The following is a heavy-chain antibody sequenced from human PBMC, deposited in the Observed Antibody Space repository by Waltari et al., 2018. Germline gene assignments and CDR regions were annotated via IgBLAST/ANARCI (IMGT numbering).Heavy chain of an antibody. CDR1: GYSISSGYY. Sequence: QVQLQESGPGLVKPSEPLSLTCAVSGYSISSGYYWGWIRQPPGKGLEWIGSIYHSGSTDYNASLKGRVTISVDTSKNQFSLKLSSVTAADTAVYYCARVSCYAPYYYGRDVWGQGTTVTVSS. D-gene: IGHD2-2*01. J-gene: IGHJ6*02. CDR3: ARVSCYAPYYYGRDV. CDR2: IYHSGST. V-gene: IGHV4-38-2*01.